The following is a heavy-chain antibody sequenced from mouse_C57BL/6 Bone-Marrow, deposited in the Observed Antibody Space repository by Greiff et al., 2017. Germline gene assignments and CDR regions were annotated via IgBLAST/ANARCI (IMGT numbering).Heavy chain of an antibody. CDR1: GFNIKDDY. J-gene: IGHJ1*03. D-gene: IGHD1-1*01. CDR2: IDPENGDT. CDR3: TTFGYYYGLWYFDV. V-gene: IGHV14-4*01. Sequence: VQQQQSGAELVRPGASVKLSCTASGFNIKDDYMHWVKQRPEQGLEWIGWIDPENGDTEYASKFQGKATITADTSSNTAYLQLSSLTSEDTAVYYCTTFGYYYGLWYFDVWGTGTTVTVSS.